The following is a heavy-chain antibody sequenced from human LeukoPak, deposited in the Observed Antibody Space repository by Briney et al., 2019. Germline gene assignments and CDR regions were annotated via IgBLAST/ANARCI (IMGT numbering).Heavy chain of an antibody. CDR2: IIPIFGTA. Sequence: SVKVSCKASGGTFSSYAISWVRQAPGQGLEWMGRIIPIFGTANYAQKFRGRVTITTDESTSTAYMELSSLRSEDTAVYYCARDRTAPRTLWFDPWGQGTLVTVSS. D-gene: IGHD5-18*01. J-gene: IGHJ5*02. V-gene: IGHV1-69*05. CDR3: ARDRTAPRTLWFDP. CDR1: GGTFSSYA.